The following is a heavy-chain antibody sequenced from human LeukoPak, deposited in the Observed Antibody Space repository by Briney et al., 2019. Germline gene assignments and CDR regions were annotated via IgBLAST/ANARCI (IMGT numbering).Heavy chain of an antibody. CDR2: IRYDGSNK. CDR3: AKPIVGAETIAFDI. CDR1: GFTFSSYG. Sequence: GGSLRLSCAASGFTFSSYGMHWVRQAPGKGLEWVAFIRYDGSNKYYADSVKGRFTISRDNSKNTLYLQMNSLRAEDTAVYYCAKPIVGAETIAFDIWGQGTMVTVSS. J-gene: IGHJ3*02. D-gene: IGHD1-26*01. V-gene: IGHV3-30*02.